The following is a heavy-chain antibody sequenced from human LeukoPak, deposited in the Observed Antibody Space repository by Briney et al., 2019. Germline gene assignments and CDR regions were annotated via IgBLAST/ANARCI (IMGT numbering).Heavy chain of an antibody. V-gene: IGHV1-2*02. Sequence: ASVKVSCKASGYTFTGYYMHWVRQAPGQGLEWMGWINLNSGGTNYAQKFQGRVTMTRDTSISTAYMELSRLGSGDTAVYYCARSPDILTGENFDYWGQGTLVTVSS. CDR3: ARSPDILTGENFDY. CDR1: GYTFTGYY. D-gene: IGHD3-9*01. CDR2: INLNSGGT. J-gene: IGHJ4*02.